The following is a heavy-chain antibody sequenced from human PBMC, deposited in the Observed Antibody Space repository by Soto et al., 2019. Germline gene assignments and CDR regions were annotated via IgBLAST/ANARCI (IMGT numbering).Heavy chain of an antibody. Sequence: EVQLVESGGGLVKPGGSLRLSCAASGFSFSSYSMNWVRQAPGKGLEWVSSISSSSSYIYYADSVKGRFTISRDNAKNSLYLQMNSLRAQDTAVYYCASDGRRDGYNDYFDYWGQGTLVTVSS. D-gene: IGHD5-12*01. CDR2: ISSSSSYI. J-gene: IGHJ4*02. CDR3: ASDGRRDGYNDYFDY. V-gene: IGHV3-21*01. CDR1: GFSFSSYS.